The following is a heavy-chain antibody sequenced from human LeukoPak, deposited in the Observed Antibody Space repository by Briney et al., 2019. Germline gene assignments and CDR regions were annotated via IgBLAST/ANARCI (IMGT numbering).Heavy chain of an antibody. CDR3: ARGRDSRGMRTRGDC. D-gene: IGHD2-15*01. Sequence: SETLSLTCAVYGGSFSGYYWSWIRQPPGKGLEWIGEINHSGSTNYNPSLKSRVTISVDTSKNQFSLKLSSVTAADTAVYYCARGRDSRGMRTRGDCWGQGTLVTVSS. V-gene: IGHV4-34*01. CDR2: INHSGST. CDR1: GGSFSGYY. J-gene: IGHJ4*02.